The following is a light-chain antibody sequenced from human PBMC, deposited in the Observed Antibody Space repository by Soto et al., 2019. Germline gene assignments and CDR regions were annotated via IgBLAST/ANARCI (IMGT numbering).Light chain of an antibody. J-gene: IGLJ1*01. Sequence: QSALPQPASVSGSPGQSITISCTGTSSDVGGYNYVSWYQQHPGKAPKLMIYDVSNRPSGVSNRFSGSKSGNTASLTISGLQAVDEADYYCSSYTSGITYVFGTGTKLTVL. CDR1: SSDVGGYNY. V-gene: IGLV2-14*03. CDR2: DVS. CDR3: SSYTSGITYV.